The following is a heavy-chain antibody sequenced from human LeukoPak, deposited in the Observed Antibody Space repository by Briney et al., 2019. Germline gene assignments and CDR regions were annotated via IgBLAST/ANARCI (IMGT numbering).Heavy chain of an antibody. J-gene: IGHJ4*02. Sequence: ASVKVSCKASGYTFTGYYMHWVRQAPGQGLEWMGWVNPNSGGTNYAQKLQGRVTMTRDTSISTAYMELSRLRSDDTAVYYCARGADTAMVPDDYWGQGTLVTVSS. V-gene: IGHV1-2*02. CDR2: VNPNSGGT. D-gene: IGHD5-18*01. CDR1: GYTFTGYY. CDR3: ARGADTAMVPDDY.